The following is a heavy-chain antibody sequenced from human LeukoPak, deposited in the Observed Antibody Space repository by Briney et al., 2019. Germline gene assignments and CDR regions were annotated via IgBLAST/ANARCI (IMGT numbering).Heavy chain of an antibody. CDR1: GYTFTSYD. V-gene: IGHV1-8*01. D-gene: IGHD3-3*01. CDR2: MNPNSGNT. Sequence: ASVKVSCKASGYTFTSYDINWVRQATGQGLEWMGWMNPNSGNTGYAQKFQGRVTMTRNTSISTAYMELSSLRSEDTAVYYCARGLYDFWSGYYTRDDAFDIWGQGTMVTVSS. CDR3: ARGLYDFWSGYYTRDDAFDI. J-gene: IGHJ3*02.